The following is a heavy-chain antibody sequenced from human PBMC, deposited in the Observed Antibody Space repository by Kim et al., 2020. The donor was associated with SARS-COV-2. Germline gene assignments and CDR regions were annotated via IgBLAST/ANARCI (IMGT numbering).Heavy chain of an antibody. V-gene: IGHV3-74*01. CDR3: ARAQYYYGSGSYLMDV. CDR1: GFTFSSYW. CDR2: INSDGSST. J-gene: IGHJ6*02. D-gene: IGHD3-10*01. Sequence: GGSLRLSCAASGFTFSSYWMHWVRPAPGKGRVWVSRINSDGSSTSYADSVKGRFTISRDNAKNTLYLQMNSLRAEDTAVYYCARAQYYYGSGSYLMDVWGQGTTVTVSS.